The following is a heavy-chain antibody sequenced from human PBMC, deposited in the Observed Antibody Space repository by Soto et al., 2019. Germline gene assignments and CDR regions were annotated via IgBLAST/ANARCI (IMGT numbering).Heavy chain of an antibody. CDR1: YVSIGTYS. D-gene: IGHD1-26*01. Sequence: PSETLSLTCTVSYVSIGTYSWTWIRQPPGKGLEWIGYIYYSGTTNYNPSLKSRVNIFLDTSKNQFSLRLSSVTAADTAVYYCARGRGGTYDAFDIWGQGTLVTVSS. V-gene: IGHV4-59*01. J-gene: IGHJ3*02. CDR2: IYYSGTT. CDR3: ARGRGGTYDAFDI.